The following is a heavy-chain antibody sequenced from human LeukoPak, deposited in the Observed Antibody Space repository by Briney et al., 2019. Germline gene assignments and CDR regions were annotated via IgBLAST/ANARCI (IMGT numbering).Heavy chain of an antibody. CDR1: GGSFSGYY. CDR3: ARAVSGSYYVAGFDI. Sequence: PSETLSLTCAVYGGSFSGYYWSWIRQPPGKGLEWIGEINHSGSTNYNPSLKSRVTISVDTSKNQFSLKLSSVTAADTAVYYCARAVSGSYYVAGFDIWGQGTMVTVSS. V-gene: IGHV4-34*01. CDR2: INHSGST. D-gene: IGHD1-26*01. J-gene: IGHJ3*02.